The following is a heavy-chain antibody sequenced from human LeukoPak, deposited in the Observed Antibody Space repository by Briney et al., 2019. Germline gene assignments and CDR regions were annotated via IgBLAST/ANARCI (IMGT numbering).Heavy chain of an antibody. J-gene: IGHJ4*02. CDR3: ARTVDYDFWSGPGYYFDY. CDR2: IYYSGST. D-gene: IGHD3-3*01. Sequence: SETLSLTCTVSGGSISSYYWSWIRQPPGKGLEWIGYIYYSGSTNYNPSLKSRVTISVDTSKNQFSLKLSSVTAADTAVYYCARTVDYDFWSGPGYYFDYWGQGTLVTVSS. CDR1: GGSISSYY. V-gene: IGHV4-59*01.